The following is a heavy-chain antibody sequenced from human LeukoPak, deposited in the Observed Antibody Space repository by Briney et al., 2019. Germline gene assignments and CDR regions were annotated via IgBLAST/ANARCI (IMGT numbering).Heavy chain of an antibody. CDR3: ARSRLYFDY. V-gene: IGHV5-51*01. CDR2: IYPSDSDT. J-gene: IGHJ4*02. Sequence: SGESLKISCRGFGYSFTGSWIGWVRQMPGKGLEWMGIIYPSDSDTRYSPSFQGQVTFSADKSISTAYLQWSSLKASDTAMYYCARSRLYFDYWGQGTLVTVSS. CDR1: GYSFTGSW.